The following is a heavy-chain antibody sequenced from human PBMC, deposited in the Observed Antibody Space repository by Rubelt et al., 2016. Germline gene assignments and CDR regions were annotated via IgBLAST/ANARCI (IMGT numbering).Heavy chain of an antibody. Sequence: SSYAISWVRQAPGQGLEWMGRIIPILGIANYAQKFQGRVTITADKSTSTAYMELSSLRSEDTAVYYCARGGDHFPWYYYDSSGYYSNAFDIWGQGTMVTVSS. CDR2: IIPILGIA. J-gene: IGHJ3*02. V-gene: IGHV1-69*04. D-gene: IGHD3-22*01. CDR3: ARGGDHFPWYYYDSSGYYSNAFDI. CDR1: SSYA.